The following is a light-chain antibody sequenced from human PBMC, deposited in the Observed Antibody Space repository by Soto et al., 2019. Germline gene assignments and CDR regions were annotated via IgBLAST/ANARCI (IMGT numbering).Light chain of an antibody. Sequence: EIVLTQSPGTLSLSPGERATLSCRASQSVSSSYLAWYQQKPGQAPRLLIYGASSRATGIPDRFRGSGSGTDFTRTISRLEPEDFAVYYCQQYGSSSWTFGQGTKVEIK. CDR2: GAS. V-gene: IGKV3-20*01. J-gene: IGKJ1*01. CDR1: QSVSSSY. CDR3: QQYGSSSWT.